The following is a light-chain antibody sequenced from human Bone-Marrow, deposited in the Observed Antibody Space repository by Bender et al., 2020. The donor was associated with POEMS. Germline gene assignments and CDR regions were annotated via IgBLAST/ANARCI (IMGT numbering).Light chain of an antibody. Sequence: QSVLTQPPSASGTPGQRVTISCSGSSSNVGSDLVNWYQVVPGTAPKLLIYSDSARPSGVPDRFSGSKSGTSASLAITGLQSDDEAIYFCVAWDASLNGWVFGGGTKLTVL. CDR1: SSNVGSDL. J-gene: IGLJ3*02. CDR2: SDS. CDR3: VAWDASLNGWV. V-gene: IGLV1-44*01.